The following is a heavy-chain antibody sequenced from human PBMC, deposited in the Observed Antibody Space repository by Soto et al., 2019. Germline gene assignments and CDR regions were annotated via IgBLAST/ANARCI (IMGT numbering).Heavy chain of an antibody. CDR2: IDTSGTKI. CDR1: GYTFSDYY. Sequence: QVQLVESGGELVKPGGSLRLSCAASGYTFSDYYMSWIRQAPGKGLEWISYIDTSGTKIYYADSVKGRFTITRDNAKNSLHLEMDHLRDEDTAVYYCASHYDMWSGYLSPVDYWGQGTLVTVSS. V-gene: IGHV3-11*01. CDR3: ASHYDMWSGYLSPVDY. J-gene: IGHJ4*02. D-gene: IGHD3-3*01.